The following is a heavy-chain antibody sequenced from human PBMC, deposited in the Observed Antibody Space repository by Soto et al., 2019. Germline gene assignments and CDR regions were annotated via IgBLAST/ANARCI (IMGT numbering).Heavy chain of an antibody. CDR2: IIPIFGTA. V-gene: IGHV1-69*01. Sequence: QVQLVQSGAEVKKPGSSVKVSCKASVGTFSSYAISWVRQAPGQGLEWMGGIIPIFGTANYAQKFQGRVTITADESTSTAYMELSSRRSEDTAVYYCARAPTAKWLVGGYFDYWGQGTLVTVSS. CDR1: VGTFSSYA. J-gene: IGHJ4*02. D-gene: IGHD6-19*01. CDR3: ARAPTAKWLVGGYFDY.